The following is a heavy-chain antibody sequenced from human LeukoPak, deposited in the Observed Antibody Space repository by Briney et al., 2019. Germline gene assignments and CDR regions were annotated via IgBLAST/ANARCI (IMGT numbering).Heavy chain of an antibody. J-gene: IGHJ4*02. Sequence: PSETLPLTCTVSGGSISSGGYYWSWIRQHPGKGLEWIGYIYYSGSTYYNPSLKSRVTISVDTSKNQFSLKLSSVTAADTAVYYCARGQDAYSGSYRGYYFDYWGQGTLVTVSS. CDR1: GGSISSGGYY. CDR2: IYYSGST. CDR3: ARGQDAYSGSYRGYYFDY. D-gene: IGHD1-26*01. V-gene: IGHV4-31*03.